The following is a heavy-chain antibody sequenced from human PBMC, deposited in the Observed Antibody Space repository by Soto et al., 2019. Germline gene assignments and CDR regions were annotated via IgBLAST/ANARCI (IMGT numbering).Heavy chain of an antibody. Sequence: EVQLVESGGGLVQRGGSLRLSCAASGLTFSSYSMNWVRQAPGKGLEWVSYISSSSSTIYYADSVKGRFTISRDNAKNSLYLYMTSRRVEDTGVYYCAFGGESRCYYYGMDVWGQGSTVTVSS. J-gene: IGHJ6*02. CDR1: GLTFSSYS. CDR2: ISSSSSTI. V-gene: IGHV3-48*01. D-gene: IGHD3-10*01. CDR3: AFGGESRCYYYGMDV.